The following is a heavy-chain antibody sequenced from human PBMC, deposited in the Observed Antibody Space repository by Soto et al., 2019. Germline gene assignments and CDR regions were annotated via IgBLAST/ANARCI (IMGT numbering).Heavy chain of an antibody. CDR3: ARSPPSSYYGGSVTFDY. J-gene: IGHJ4*02. CDR2: AYHSGST. V-gene: IGHV4-4*02. D-gene: IGHD3-10*01. Sequence: QLQLQESGPGLVRPSGTLSLTCAVSGGFTSTNNWWSWVRQPPGKWLEWIGDAYHSGSTEYNPSLKSRVSISVDKSKNQISLKLTSATAADTAVYYCARSPPSSYYGGSVTFDYWGQGTLVTVSS. CDR1: GGFTSTNNW.